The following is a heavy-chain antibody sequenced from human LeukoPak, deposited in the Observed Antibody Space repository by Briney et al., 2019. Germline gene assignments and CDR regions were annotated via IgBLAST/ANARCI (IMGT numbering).Heavy chain of an antibody. CDR1: GYTFTTYY. CDR2: INPSGGST. Sequence: ASVKVSCKASGYTFTTYYILWVRQAPGQGLEWMGFINPSGGSTSYAQKFQGRVTMTRDMSTSTVYMDLSSLRFEDTAVYYCARITYYYDSSGYSLGYWGQGTLVTVSS. J-gene: IGHJ4*02. V-gene: IGHV1-46*01. CDR3: ARITYYYDSSGYSLGY. D-gene: IGHD3-22*01.